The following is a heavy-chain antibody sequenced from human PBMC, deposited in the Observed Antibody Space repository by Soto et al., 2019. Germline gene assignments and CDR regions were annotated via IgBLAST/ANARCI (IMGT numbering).Heavy chain of an antibody. J-gene: IGHJ2*01. V-gene: IGHV4-59*01. CDR3: ARQRVVPGVSETTWYFDL. CDR1: GDSISSYY. Sequence: QVQLQESGPGLVKPSETLSLTCTVSGDSISSYYWSWIRQPPGKGLEWIGYIYYSGSTNYNPSLKSRVTISADTCKPQFSRRLSSVTAAGTAVYYCARQRVVPGVSETTWYFDLWGRGTLVTVCS. D-gene: IGHD2-2*01. CDR2: IYYSGST.